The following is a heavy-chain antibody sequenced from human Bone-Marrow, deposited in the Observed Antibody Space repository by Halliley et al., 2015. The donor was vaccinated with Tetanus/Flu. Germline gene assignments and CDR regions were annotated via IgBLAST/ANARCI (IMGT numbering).Heavy chain of an antibody. J-gene: IGHJ6*02. CDR3: AREMAKHCLVICYCGMDV. V-gene: IGHV3-48*03. Sequence: SLRLSCAASGFTFSTYEMNWVRQAPGKGLEWISYISSGDNTIYYAESVEGRFTISRDNAKNTLYLQMNSLRAEDTAVYYCAREMAKHCLVICYCGMDVWGQGTAVTVSS. CDR1: GFTFSTYE. CDR2: ISSGDNTI. D-gene: IGHD3-9*01.